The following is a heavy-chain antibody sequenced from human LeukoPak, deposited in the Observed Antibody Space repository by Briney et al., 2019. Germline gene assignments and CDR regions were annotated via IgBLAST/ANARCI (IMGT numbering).Heavy chain of an antibody. CDR1: LFTFISYI. D-gene: IGHD1-1*01. V-gene: IGHV3-21*01. CDR3: AREATGTTVSTLDY. CDR2: ISRTRSYI. Sequence: GGSLRLSCAASLFTFISYIMNGVRQAPGKGLEWVSSISRTRSYIYYADSVKGRFTSSRDNAKNSMYLEMNRLRGEGTDVYYCAREATGTTVSTLDYWGREPWSPSPQ. J-gene: IGHJ4*02.